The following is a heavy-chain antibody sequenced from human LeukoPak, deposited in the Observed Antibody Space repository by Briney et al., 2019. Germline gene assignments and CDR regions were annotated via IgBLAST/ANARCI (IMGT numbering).Heavy chain of an antibody. CDR1: GFTFSSYA. D-gene: IGHD6-19*01. J-gene: IGHJ4*02. Sequence: GGSLRLSCAASGFTFSSYAMHWVRQAPGKGLEWVAVISYDGSNKYYADSVKGRFTISRDNSKNTLYLQMNSLRSEDTAVYYCARITQWLVDYWGQGTLVTVSS. V-gene: IGHV3-30-3*01. CDR3: ARITQWLVDY. CDR2: ISYDGSNK.